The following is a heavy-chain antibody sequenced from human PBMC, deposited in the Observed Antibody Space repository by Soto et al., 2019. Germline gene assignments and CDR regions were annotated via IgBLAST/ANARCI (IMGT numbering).Heavy chain of an antibody. D-gene: IGHD2-2*02. CDR1: GSTFSNHW. CDR3: ARDHCTTASCYTVWFDP. J-gene: IGHJ5*02. Sequence: EVQLVESGGDLVQPGGSLRLSCAASGSTFSNHWVHWVRQAPGKGLVWVSRISSDGTTTNYADSVKGRFTVSRDNAENTLYLQMNSLRGEDTAVYYCARDHCTTASCYTVWFDPWGQGTLVTVSS. CDR2: ISSDGTTT. V-gene: IGHV3-74*01.